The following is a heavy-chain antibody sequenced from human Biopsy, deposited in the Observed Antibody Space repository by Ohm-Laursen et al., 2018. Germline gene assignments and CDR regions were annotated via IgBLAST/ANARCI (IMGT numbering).Heavy chain of an antibody. CDR3: GRDRYYGSESYYSHSNIDV. CDR2: IWNDGTDK. Sequence: SLRLSCTATVFSCSVFGMHWDRHAPGKGLEWVAVIWNDGTDKFYADSVKGRFTISRDNSKNTLYLHMNSLIAADTAVYYYGRDRYYGSESYYSHSNIDVWGQGTTVTVSS. V-gene: IGHV3-33*01. J-gene: IGHJ6*02. D-gene: IGHD3-10*01. CDR1: VFSCSVFG.